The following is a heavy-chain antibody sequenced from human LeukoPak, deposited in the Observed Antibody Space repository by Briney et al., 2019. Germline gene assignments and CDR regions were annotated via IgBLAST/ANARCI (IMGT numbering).Heavy chain of an antibody. D-gene: IGHD3-3*01. CDR1: GHTFTSYD. CDR3: ARYDFWSGEFPPDY. V-gene: IGHV1-8*01. Sequence: ASVKVSCKASGHTFTSYDINWVRQATGQGLEWMGWMNPNSGNTGYAQKFQGRVTMTRNTSISTAYMELSSLRSEDTAVYYCARYDFWSGEFPPDYWGQGTLVTVSS. J-gene: IGHJ4*02. CDR2: MNPNSGNT.